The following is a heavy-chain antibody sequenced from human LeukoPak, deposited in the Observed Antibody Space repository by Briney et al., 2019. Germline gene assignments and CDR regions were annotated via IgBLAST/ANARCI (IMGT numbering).Heavy chain of an antibody. Sequence: SETLSLTCTVSGGSISSYYWTWIRQPPGKGLEWIGYIYYSGNTNYNPSLKSRVTISVDTSKNQFSLKLSSVTAADTAVYYCARAPRGYSYGYYLLDYWGQGTLVTVAS. V-gene: IGHV4-59*01. CDR1: GGSISSYY. CDR2: IYYSGNT. J-gene: IGHJ4*02. CDR3: ARAPRGYSYGYYLLDY. D-gene: IGHD5-18*01.